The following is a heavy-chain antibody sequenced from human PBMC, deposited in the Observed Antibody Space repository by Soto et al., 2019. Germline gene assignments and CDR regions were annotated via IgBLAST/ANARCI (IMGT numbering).Heavy chain of an antibody. D-gene: IGHD2-2*01. J-gene: IGHJ4*02. Sequence: PSETLSLTCTVSGGSISSYYWSWIRQPAGKGLEWIGRIYTSGSTNYNPSLKSRVTMSVDTSKNQFSLKLSSVTAADTAVYYCARACSSNSCLDVLAYWGQGTLVTVSS. CDR2: IYTSGST. CDR3: ARACSSNSCLDVLAY. CDR1: GGSISSYY. V-gene: IGHV4-4*07.